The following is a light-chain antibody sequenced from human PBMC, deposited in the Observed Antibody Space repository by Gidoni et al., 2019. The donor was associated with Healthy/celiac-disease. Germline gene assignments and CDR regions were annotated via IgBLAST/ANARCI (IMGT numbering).Light chain of an antibody. Sequence: ELALTQSPGTLSLSPGERATLSCRASQSVSSSYLAWYQQKPGQAPRLLIYGASSRATGIPYRFSGSGSGTDFTLTISRLEPEDFAVYYCQQYGSSPWTFGQXTKVEIK. CDR1: QSVSSSY. J-gene: IGKJ1*01. CDR3: QQYGSSPWT. V-gene: IGKV3-20*01. CDR2: GAS.